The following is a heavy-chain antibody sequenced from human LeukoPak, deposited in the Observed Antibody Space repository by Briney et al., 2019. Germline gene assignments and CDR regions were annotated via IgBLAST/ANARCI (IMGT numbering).Heavy chain of an antibody. CDR2: INPNSGGT. D-gene: IGHD4-17*01. CDR1: GYTFTGYY. CDR3: AREMKYGDYATDY. J-gene: IGHJ4*02. V-gene: IGHV1-2*02. Sequence: ASVTVSCKASGYTFTGYYMHWVRQAPGQGLEWMGWINPNSGGTKYAQKFQGRVTMTRDTSISTAYMELSRLRSDDTAVYYCAREMKYGDYATDYWGQGTLVTVSS.